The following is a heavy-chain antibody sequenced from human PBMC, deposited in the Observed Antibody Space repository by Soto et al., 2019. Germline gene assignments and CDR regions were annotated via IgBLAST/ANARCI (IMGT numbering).Heavy chain of an antibody. Sequence: QVQLVQSGAEVKKPGASVRVSCKTSGYSFAGHYLHWVRQAPGQGLDWMGWINPNSGGTIYAQRFQGRVTMTRETSISTAYMVLTSLRSDDTAVYYCARDSHYDILTGYSRNAFDMWGRGTVVTVSS. J-gene: IGHJ3*02. D-gene: IGHD3-9*01. CDR2: INPNSGGT. CDR1: GYSFAGHY. V-gene: IGHV1-2*02. CDR3: ARDSHYDILTGYSRNAFDM.